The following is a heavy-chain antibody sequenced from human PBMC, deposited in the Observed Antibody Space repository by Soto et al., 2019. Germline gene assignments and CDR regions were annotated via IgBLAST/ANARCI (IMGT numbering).Heavy chain of an antibody. Sequence: QVQLVESGGGVVQPGRSLRLSCAASGFTFSSYGMHWVRQAPGKGLEWVAVISYDGSNKYYADSVKGQFTISRDNSKNTLYLQMNSLRAEDTAVYYCAKDGAGGTSYYYYGMDVWGQGTTVTVSS. CDR3: AKDGAGGTSYYYYGMDV. J-gene: IGHJ6*02. D-gene: IGHD1-1*01. CDR1: GFTFSSYG. CDR2: ISYDGSNK. V-gene: IGHV3-30*18.